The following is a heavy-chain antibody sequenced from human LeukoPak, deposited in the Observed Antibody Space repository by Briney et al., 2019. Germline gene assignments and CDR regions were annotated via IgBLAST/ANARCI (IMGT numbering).Heavy chain of an antibody. J-gene: IGHJ4*02. CDR3: VRELTGGSGD. CDR1: GYTFTDYY. D-gene: IGHD6-19*01. Sequence: ASVKVSCKASGYTFTDYYMHWVRQAPGQTFEWLAWINPKSGDTHYTQKFQGRVTVTTDTSITSVYMELSGLQSDDTAVDYCVRELTGGSGDWGQGTLVTVPS. CDR2: INPKSGDT. V-gene: IGHV1-2*02.